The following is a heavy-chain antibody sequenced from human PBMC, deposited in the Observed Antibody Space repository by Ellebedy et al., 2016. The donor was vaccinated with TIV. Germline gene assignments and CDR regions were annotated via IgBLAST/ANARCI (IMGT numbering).Heavy chain of an antibody. CDR3: ARAGSSGWEAYFDL. V-gene: IGHV3-74*01. D-gene: IGHD6-19*01. CDR1: RVTFRSYW. Sequence: PGGSLRLSCAASRVTFRSYWMHWVRQAPGEGLVWVARINNDGSSTNYADSVKGRFTISRDNAESILYLQMNSLRAEDTAVYYCARAGSSGWEAYFDLWGRGTLVTVSS. J-gene: IGHJ2*01. CDR2: INNDGSST.